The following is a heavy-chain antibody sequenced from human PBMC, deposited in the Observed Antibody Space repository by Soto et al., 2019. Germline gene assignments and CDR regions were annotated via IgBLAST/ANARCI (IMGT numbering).Heavy chain of an antibody. CDR2: INAGNGNT. J-gene: IGHJ4*02. CDR1: GYIFTSYH. CDR3: ARDLGGWPDY. Sequence: GASVKVSCKASGYIFTSYHIHWVRQAPGQGLEWMGWINAGNGNTKYSQKFQGRVTITRDTSASTAYMELSSLRSEDTAVYYCARDLGGWPDYWGQGTLVTVS. D-gene: IGHD2-15*01. V-gene: IGHV1-3*01.